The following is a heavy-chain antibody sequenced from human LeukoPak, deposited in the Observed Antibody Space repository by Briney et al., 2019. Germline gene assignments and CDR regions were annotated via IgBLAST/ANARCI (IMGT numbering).Heavy chain of an antibody. CDR3: ARLRQGAGDFGY. J-gene: IGHJ4*02. CDR2: MYYSGET. CDR1: GGSISSGRYH. V-gene: IGHV4-39*01. Sequence: PSETLSLTCTVSGGSISSGRYHWDWIRQPPGKGLEWIGSMYYSGETFYNPSLKSRVTIFVDTSKNQFSLKLSSVTIADTSVYYCARLRQGAGDFGYWGQGTLVTVSS. D-gene: IGHD6-19*01.